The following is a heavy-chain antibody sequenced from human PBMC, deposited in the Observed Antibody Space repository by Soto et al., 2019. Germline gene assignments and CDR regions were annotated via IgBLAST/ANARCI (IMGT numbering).Heavy chain of an antibody. Sequence: PSETLSLTCSVSGGSISSTDHFRQSPGKGLEWIGYTYQSGSAYYNPSLKSRVTISVDRSKNQFSLNLTSVTAADTAVYYCARDYYGMDVWGQGTTVTVSS. CDR2: TYQSGSA. J-gene: IGHJ6*02. CDR3: ARDYYGMDV. CDR1: GGSISSTDH. V-gene: IGHV4-30-2*06.